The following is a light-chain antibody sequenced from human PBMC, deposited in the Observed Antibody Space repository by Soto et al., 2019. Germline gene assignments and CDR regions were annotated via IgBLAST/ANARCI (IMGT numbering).Light chain of an antibody. CDR1: SSNIGAGYD. Sequence: QSVLTQPPSLSGAPGQRVTIPCTGSSSNIGAGYDVHWYQHLPGTAPKLLIYDNDNRPSGVPDRFSGSKSGTSASLAITGLQADDEADYYCQSYDTSLSAVVFGGGTKVTVL. CDR2: DND. J-gene: IGLJ2*01. V-gene: IGLV1-40*01. CDR3: QSYDTSLSAVV.